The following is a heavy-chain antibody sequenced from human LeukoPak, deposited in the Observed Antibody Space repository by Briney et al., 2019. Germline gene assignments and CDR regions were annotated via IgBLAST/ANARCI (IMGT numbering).Heavy chain of an antibody. D-gene: IGHD5-24*01. V-gene: IGHV4-59*13. CDR2: LYDNGRT. CDR1: GGSISNYY. CDR3: ARPRDGYEAVPLDY. Sequence: SETLSLTCTVSGGSISNYYWSWIRQPPGKGLEWIGYLYDNGRTNYNPSLESRVTISQDTSKNQFSLKLTFVTAADTAVYYCARPRDGYEAVPLDYWGQGTLVTVSS. J-gene: IGHJ4*02.